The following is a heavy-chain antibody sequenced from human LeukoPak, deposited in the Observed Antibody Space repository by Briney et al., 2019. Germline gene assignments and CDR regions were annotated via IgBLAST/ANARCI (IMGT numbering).Heavy chain of an antibody. CDR3: ARGQTMVRGVGYDYMDV. D-gene: IGHD3-10*01. V-gene: IGHV1-2*02. CDR2: SNPNSGGT. J-gene: IGHJ6*03. CDR1: GYTFTGYY. Sequence: GASVKVSCKASGYTFTGYYMHWVRQAPGQGLEWMGWSNPNSGGTNYAQKFQGRVTMTRDTYISTAYMELSRLRSEDTAEYYCARGQTMVRGVGYDYMDVWGKGTTVTVSS.